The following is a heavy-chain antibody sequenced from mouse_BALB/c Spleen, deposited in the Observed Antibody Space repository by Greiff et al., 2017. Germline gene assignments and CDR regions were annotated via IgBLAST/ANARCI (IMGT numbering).Heavy chain of an antibody. V-gene: IGHV5-9*03. D-gene: IGHD2-14*01. CDR1: GFTFSSYT. J-gene: IGHJ3*01. Sequence: EVKLMESGGGLVKPGGSLKLSCAASGFTFSSYTMSWVRQTPEKRLEWVATISSGGGNTYYPDSVKGRFTISRDNAKNNLYLQMSSLRSEDTALYYCARWYDGFAYWGQGTLVTVSA. CDR3: ARWYDGFAY. CDR2: ISSGGGNT.